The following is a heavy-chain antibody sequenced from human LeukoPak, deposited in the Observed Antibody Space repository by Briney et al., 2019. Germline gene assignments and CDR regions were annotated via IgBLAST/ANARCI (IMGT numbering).Heavy chain of an antibody. Sequence: GESLKISCKGSGYSFTNYWIGWVRQMPGKGLEWMGIIYPGDSDTRYSPSLQGQVTISADKSISTAYLQWSSLKASDTAMYYCARPRTHDSSAYYHYWGQGTLVTVSS. CDR2: IYPGDSDT. V-gene: IGHV5-51*01. CDR3: ARPRTHDSSAYYHY. J-gene: IGHJ4*02. CDR1: GYSFTNYW. D-gene: IGHD3-22*01.